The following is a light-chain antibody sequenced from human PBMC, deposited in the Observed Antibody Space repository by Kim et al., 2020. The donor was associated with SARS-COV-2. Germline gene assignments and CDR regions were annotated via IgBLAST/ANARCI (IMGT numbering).Light chain of an antibody. V-gene: IGLV2-11*01. J-gene: IGLJ3*02. CDR2: DVN. Sequence: GQPVTISCTGTSSDVGGHNYVSWYQQHPGKGPKLMIYDVNKRPSGVPDRFSGSKSGNTASLTISGLQAEDEADYYCCSYAGSYTLVFGGGTQLTVL. CDR1: SSDVGGHNY. CDR3: CSYAGSYTLV.